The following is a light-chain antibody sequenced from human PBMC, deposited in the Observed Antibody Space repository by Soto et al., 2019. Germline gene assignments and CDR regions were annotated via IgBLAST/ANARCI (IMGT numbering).Light chain of an antibody. CDR2: RAS. V-gene: IGKV3-20*01. J-gene: IGKJ1*01. CDR1: QTVNNNY. Sequence: EILLTQSPGTLSLSPGERATLSCRASQTVNNNYLVWYQHKPGRAPRLLIFRASIGAAGIPDRFTGSGHGPDFTLTNSRVEPEDCAVYYCQQHAGSQWTLGQGTKVEIK. CDR3: QQHAGSQWT.